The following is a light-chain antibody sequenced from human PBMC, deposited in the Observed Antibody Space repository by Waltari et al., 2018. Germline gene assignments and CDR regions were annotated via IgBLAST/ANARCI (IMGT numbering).Light chain of an antibody. CDR1: QDISNC. CDR3: QQYDNLP. CDR2: DAS. V-gene: IGKV1-33*01. Sequence: DIQITQSPSSLSASVGDRVTIPCQASQDISNCLNWCQQKPGKAPNLLIYDASNLETGIPSRFSGSGSGTDFTFTFGSLQPEDIATHYCQQYDNLPFGGGTKVEIK. J-gene: IGKJ4*01.